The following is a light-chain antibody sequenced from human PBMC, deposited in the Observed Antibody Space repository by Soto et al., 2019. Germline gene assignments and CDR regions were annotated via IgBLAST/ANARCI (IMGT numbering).Light chain of an antibody. J-gene: IGKJ2*01. V-gene: IGKV3-15*01. CDR2: GAS. Sequence: EIVMTQSPATLSVSPGERATLSCRASQGVSSNLAWYQQKPGQAPRLLIYGASTRATGIPARFSGSGTGTEFTLTLRHMQSEDFALDYCQQYNKWRSGYTFGQGTKLEMK. CDR3: QQYNKWRSGYT. CDR1: QGVSSN.